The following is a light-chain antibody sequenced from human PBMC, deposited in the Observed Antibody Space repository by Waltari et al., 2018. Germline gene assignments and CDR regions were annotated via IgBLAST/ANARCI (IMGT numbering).Light chain of an antibody. J-gene: IGLJ1*01. V-gene: IGLV2-23*02. Sequence: QSALTQPASVSGSPGQSITISCTGTSREIGGYNRVSWYQQYPGRAPKLIIYEVTKRPSGVSNRFSGSKSGSTASLTISGVQAEDEADYYCCSYGTGSTYVFGTGTKVTVL. CDR3: CSYGTGSTYV. CDR1: SREIGGYNR. CDR2: EVT.